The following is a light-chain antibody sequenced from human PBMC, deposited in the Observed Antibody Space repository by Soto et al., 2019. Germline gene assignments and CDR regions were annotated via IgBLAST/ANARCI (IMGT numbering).Light chain of an antibody. J-gene: IGKJ1*01. CDR1: PSISSW. CDR3: QHYNSYSEA. CDR2: DAS. Sequence: DIQMTQSPSTLSASVGDRVTITCRASPSISSWLAWYLQKPGKAPKLLIYDASSLESGVPSRFSGSGSGTEFTLTISSLQPDDFATYYCQHYNSYSEAFGQGTKVDI. V-gene: IGKV1-5*01.